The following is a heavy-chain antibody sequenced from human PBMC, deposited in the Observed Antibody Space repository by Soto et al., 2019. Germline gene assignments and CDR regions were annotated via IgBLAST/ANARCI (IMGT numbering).Heavy chain of an antibody. CDR3: ARALLQGDF. CDR2: INPNGGST. CDR1: GYTFIHYY. J-gene: IGHJ4*02. D-gene: IGHD2-21*01. Sequence: QVQLVQSGAEVKKPGASVKISCKASGYTFIHYYINWVRQAPGQGLEWMAIINPNGGSTNYAQKFQGRVTVTSDTSTTTVSMELNSLESDNTAVYFCARALLQGDFWGQGTVVTVSS. V-gene: IGHV1-46*01.